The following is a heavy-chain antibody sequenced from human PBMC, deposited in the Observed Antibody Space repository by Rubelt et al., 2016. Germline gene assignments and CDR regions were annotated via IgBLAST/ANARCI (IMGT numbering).Heavy chain of an antibody. CDR3: ARSPRYDFEDNWFDP. D-gene: IGHD3-3*01. CDR1: GYTFTSYY. Sequence: QVQLVQSGAEVKKPGASVKVSCKASGYTFTSYYMHWVRQAPGQGLEWMGIINPSGGSTSYGQKFQGRVTMTRDTSTSTVYVELSSLRSEDTAVYYCARSPRYDFEDNWFDPWGQGTLVTVSS. CDR2: INPSGGST. V-gene: IGHV1-46*01. J-gene: IGHJ5*02.